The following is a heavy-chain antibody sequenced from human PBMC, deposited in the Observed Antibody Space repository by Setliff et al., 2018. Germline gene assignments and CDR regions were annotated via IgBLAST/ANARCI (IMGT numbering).Heavy chain of an antibody. Sequence: SETLSLTCNASGGSVSSTSHYWGWIRQPPGKGMEWIGSVYYSGYTYYNPSLQSRVTISVDMSKNQFSLKLTSVTAADTAVYYCARVDFAMIQGVLGLWGQGTLVTSPQ. J-gene: IGHJ1*01. V-gene: IGHV4-39*07. D-gene: IGHD3-10*01. CDR3: ARVDFAMIQGVLGL. CDR1: GGSVSSTSHY. CDR2: VYYSGYT.